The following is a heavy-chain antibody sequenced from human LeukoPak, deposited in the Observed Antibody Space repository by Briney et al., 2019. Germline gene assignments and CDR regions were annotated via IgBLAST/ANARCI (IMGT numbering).Heavy chain of an antibody. CDR2: IYYSGST. Sequence: SETLSLTCTVSGGSISSYYWSWIRQPPGKGLEWIGYIYYSGSTYYNPSLKSRVTIPVDTSKNQFSLKLSSVTAADTAVYYCARDRSSGYSYGLDYYYGMDVWGQGTTVTVSS. J-gene: IGHJ6*02. D-gene: IGHD5-18*01. CDR3: ARDRSSGYSYGLDYYYGMDV. CDR1: GGSISSYY. V-gene: IGHV4-59*06.